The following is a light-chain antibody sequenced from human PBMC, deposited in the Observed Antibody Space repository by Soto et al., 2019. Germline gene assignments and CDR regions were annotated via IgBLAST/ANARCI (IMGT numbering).Light chain of an antibody. CDR1: QSVSSNY. J-gene: IGKJ2*01. CDR3: QQCGSSPRYT. V-gene: IGKV3-20*01. Sequence: EIVWTQSPGTLSLSPGERATLSCRASQSVSSNYLAWYQQRPGQAPRLLIYGASSRATGIPDRFSGSGSGTDFTLTISRLEPEDFAVYYCQQCGSSPRYTFGQGTKLEIK. CDR2: GAS.